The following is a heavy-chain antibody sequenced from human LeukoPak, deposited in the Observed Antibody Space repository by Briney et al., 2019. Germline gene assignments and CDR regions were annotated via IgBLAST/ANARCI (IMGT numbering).Heavy chain of an antibody. D-gene: IGHD6-13*01. Sequence: SVKVSCKASGGTFSSYAISWVRQAPGQGLEWMGGIIPIFGTANYAQKFQGRVTITADESTSTAYMELSSLRSEDTAVYYCANGYSSSWYVDYWGQGTLVTVSS. CDR1: GGTFSSYA. CDR3: ANGYSSSWYVDY. CDR2: IIPIFGTA. J-gene: IGHJ4*02. V-gene: IGHV1-69*13.